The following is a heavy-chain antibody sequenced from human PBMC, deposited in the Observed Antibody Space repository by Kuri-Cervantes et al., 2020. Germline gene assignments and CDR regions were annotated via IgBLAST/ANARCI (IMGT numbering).Heavy chain of an antibody. CDR2: IYYSGST. Sequence: AWVRQAPGKGLEWIGSIYYSGSTYYNPSLKSRVTISVDTSKNQFSLKLSSVTAADTAVYYCARLLKGYYYFDYWGQGTLVTVSS. J-gene: IGHJ4*02. V-gene: IGHV4-39*01. CDR3: ARLLKGYYYFDY. D-gene: IGHD2-15*01.